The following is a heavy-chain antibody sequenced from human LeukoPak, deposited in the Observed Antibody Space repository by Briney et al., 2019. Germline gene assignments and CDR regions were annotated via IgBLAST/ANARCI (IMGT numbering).Heavy chain of an antibody. V-gene: IGHV4-39*01. CDR2: IYYNGGT. CDR1: GGSISSSSYF. D-gene: IGHD1-7*01. Sequence: PSETLSLTCTVSGGSISSSSYFWGWIRQPPGKGLEWIGSIYYNGGTYYNPPLKSRITISVDTSENHFSLKLSSVTAADTAVYYCARQGVNYYFDYWGQGTLATVSS. J-gene: IGHJ4*02. CDR3: ARQGVNYYFDY.